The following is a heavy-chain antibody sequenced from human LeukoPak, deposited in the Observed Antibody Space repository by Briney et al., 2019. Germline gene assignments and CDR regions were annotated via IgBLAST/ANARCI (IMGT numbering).Heavy chain of an antibody. D-gene: IGHD4-17*01. CDR1: GGSFSSANSY. V-gene: IGHV4-39*02. CDR3: ARLIDYGGYYFYYYMDV. J-gene: IGHJ6*03. CDR2: IDSDGTS. Sequence: SETLSLTCTVSGGSFSSANSYWGWIRQPPGKGLEWIGNIDSDGTSHYSPVLRSRVTISLDTSKSHFSLRLTSVIAADTAVYYCARLIDYGGYYFYYYMDVWGKGTTVTVSS.